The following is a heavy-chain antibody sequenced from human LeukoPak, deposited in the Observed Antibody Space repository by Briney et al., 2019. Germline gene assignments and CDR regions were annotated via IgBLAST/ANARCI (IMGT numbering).Heavy chain of an antibody. J-gene: IGHJ4*02. CDR2: IIPILGIA. CDR3: ASSCGGDCYSPWVSQNDY. CDR1: GGTFSSYA. V-gene: IGHV1-69*04. D-gene: IGHD2-21*02. Sequence: ASVKVSCKASGGTFSSYAISWVRQAPGQGLEWMGRIIPILGIANYAQKFQGRVTITADKSTSTAYMELSSLRSEDTAVYYCASSCGGDCYSPWVSQNDYWGQGTLVTVSS.